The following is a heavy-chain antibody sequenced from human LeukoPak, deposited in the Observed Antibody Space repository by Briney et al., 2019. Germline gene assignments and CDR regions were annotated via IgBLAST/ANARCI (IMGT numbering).Heavy chain of an antibody. Sequence: GGSLRLSCVVSGFTVSRHYMSWVRQAPGKGLEWVGRIKSKTDGGTTDYAVPVKGRFTISRDDSKNTLYLQMNSLKTEDTAVYYCTTYYDSSGSFDYWGQGTLVTVSS. V-gene: IGHV3-15*01. CDR3: TTYYDSSGSFDY. D-gene: IGHD3-22*01. CDR2: IKSKTDGGTT. J-gene: IGHJ4*02. CDR1: GFTVSRHY.